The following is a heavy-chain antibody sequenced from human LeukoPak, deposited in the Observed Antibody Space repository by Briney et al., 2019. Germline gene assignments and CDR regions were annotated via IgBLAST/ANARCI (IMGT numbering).Heavy chain of an antibody. D-gene: IGHD5-18*01. V-gene: IGHV3-48*04. CDR1: GFTFSDYT. CDR2: ISTSSSTI. Sequence: GGSLRLSCAVSGFTFSDYTMTWVRQAPGKGLEWVSYISTSSSTIYYADSVKGRFTISRDNTKNALYLQMNSLRAEDTAVYYCARVPSGYTLGYGYYYYYMDVWGKGTTLTVSS. CDR3: ARVPSGYTLGYGYYYYYMDV. J-gene: IGHJ6*03.